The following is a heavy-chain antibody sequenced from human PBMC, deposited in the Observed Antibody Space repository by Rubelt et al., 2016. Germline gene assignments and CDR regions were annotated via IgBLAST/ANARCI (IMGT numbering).Heavy chain of an antibody. CDR2: RNKDGRPK. CDR1: GFTFGNAW. Sequence: EVQLLESGGGLVEPGGSLRLSCAASGFTFGNAWMSWVRPAPGKGREWVAKRNKDGRPKFYVDSVRSRLTISRENTKNSLDLQMNSLRVEDTAVYYCARVITGSSGWSAWGQGTLVTVSS. J-gene: IGHJ5*02. V-gene: IGHV3-7*03. CDR3: ARVITGSSGWSA. D-gene: IGHD6-19*01.